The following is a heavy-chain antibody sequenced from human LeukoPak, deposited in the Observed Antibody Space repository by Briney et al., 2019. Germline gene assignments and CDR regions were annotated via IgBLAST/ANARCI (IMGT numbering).Heavy chain of an antibody. J-gene: IGHJ6*02. CDR2: INHSGST. Sequence: SETLSLTCAVYGGSFSDYYWTWIRQPPGKGLEWIGEINHSGSTNYNPSLKSRVTISVDTSKNQFSLKLSSVTAADTAVYYCAMRSYGMDVWGQGTTVTVSS. CDR1: GGSFSDYY. V-gene: IGHV4-34*01. CDR3: AMRSYGMDV.